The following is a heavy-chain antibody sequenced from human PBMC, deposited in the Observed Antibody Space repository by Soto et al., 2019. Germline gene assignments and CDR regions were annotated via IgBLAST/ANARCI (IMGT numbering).Heavy chain of an antibody. D-gene: IGHD3-9*01. CDR3: ARGLYDILTGYYTPPMGFDP. CDR1: GGSFSGYY. J-gene: IGHJ5*02. V-gene: IGHV4-34*01. CDR2: LNHSGST. Sequence: QVQLQQWGAGLLKPSETLSLTCAVYGGSFSGYYWSWIRQPPGKGLEWIGELNHSGSTNYNPSLKSRVTISVDTSKNQFSLKLSSVTAADTAVYYCARGLYDILTGYYTPPMGFDPWGQGTLVTVSS.